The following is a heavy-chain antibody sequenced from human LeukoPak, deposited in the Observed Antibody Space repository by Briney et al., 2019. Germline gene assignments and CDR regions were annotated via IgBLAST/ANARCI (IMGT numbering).Heavy chain of an antibody. CDR2: IYNIGSP. D-gene: IGHD5-12*01. J-gene: IGHJ4*02. V-gene: IGHV4-4*07. CDR1: GGSISGYC. Sequence: SETLSLTCTVSGGSISGYCWTWIRQPAGKGLEWIGRIYNIGSPNYKPALRSRVTISVDTSKNQFSLKLSSVTAADSAVYYCARGLRTDSGYDDGEDHWGQGTLVTVSS. CDR3: ARGLRTDSGYDDGEDH.